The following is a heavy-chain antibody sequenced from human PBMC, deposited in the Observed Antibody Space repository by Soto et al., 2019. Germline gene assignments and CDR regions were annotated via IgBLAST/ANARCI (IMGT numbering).Heavy chain of an antibody. D-gene: IGHD3-16*02. CDR2: ISAYNGNT. Sequence: QVQLVQSGAEVKKPGASVKVSCKASGYTFTSYGISWVRQAPGQGLEWMGWISAYNGNTNYAQKLQGRVTMTTDTATSTAYMERGSLRSHDTAVYYCARHHPDEYVWGSYRYRFDYWGQGTLVTVSS. CDR3: ARHHPDEYVWGSYRYRFDY. J-gene: IGHJ4*02. CDR1: GYTFTSYG. V-gene: IGHV1-18*04.